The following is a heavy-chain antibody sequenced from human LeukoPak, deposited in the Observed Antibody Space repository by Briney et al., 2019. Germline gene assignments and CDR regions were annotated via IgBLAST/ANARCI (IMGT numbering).Heavy chain of an antibody. CDR3: ARSGPSIAARSWFDP. D-gene: IGHD6-6*01. Sequence: SVKVSCKASGGTFSSYAIGWVRQAPGQGLEWMGRIIPIFGIANYAQKFQGRVTITADKSTSTAYMELSSLRSEDTAVYYCARSGPSIAARSWFDPWGQGTLVTVSS. J-gene: IGHJ5*02. CDR1: GGTFSSYA. V-gene: IGHV1-69*04. CDR2: IIPIFGIA.